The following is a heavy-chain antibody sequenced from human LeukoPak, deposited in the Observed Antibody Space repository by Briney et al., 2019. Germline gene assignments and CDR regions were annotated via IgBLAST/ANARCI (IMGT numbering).Heavy chain of an antibody. CDR3: AIDFRGTYFEADAFDI. V-gene: IGHV3-7*01. CDR1: GFTFSTYW. CDR2: IKQDGSEK. J-gene: IGHJ3*02. Sequence: PGGSLRLSCAASGFTFSTYWMSWVRQAPGKGLEWVANIKQDGSEKYYVDSVKGRFTISRDNAENSLYLQMNSLRAEDTAVYYCAIDFRGTYFEADAFDIWGQGTMVTVSS. D-gene: IGHD1-26*01.